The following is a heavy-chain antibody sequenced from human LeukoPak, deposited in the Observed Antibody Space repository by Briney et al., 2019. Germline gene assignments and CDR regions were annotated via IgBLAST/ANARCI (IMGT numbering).Heavy chain of an antibody. CDR3: ARTYYYDSSGYYPFDY. J-gene: IGHJ4*02. V-gene: IGHV3-33*01. CDR1: GFTFSSYG. CDR2: IWYDGSNK. Sequence: GGSLRLSRAASGFTFSSYGMHWARQAPGKGLEWVAVIWYDGSNKYYADSVKGRFTISRDNSKNTLYLQMNSLRAEDTAVYYCARTYYYDSSGYYPFDYWGQGTLVTVSS. D-gene: IGHD3-22*01.